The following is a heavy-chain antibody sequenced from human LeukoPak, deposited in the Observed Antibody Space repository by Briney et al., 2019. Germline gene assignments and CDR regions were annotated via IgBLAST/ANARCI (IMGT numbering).Heavy chain of an antibody. D-gene: IGHD2/OR15-2a*01. V-gene: IGHV3-7*01. CDR3: ARDPLSPPIPTLDY. J-gene: IGHJ4*02. Sequence: PGGSLRLSCAASGFTFSSYWMSWVRQAPGKGLEWVANIKQDGSEKYYVDSVKGRFTISRDNAKNSLYLQMNSLRAEDTAVYYCARDPLSPPIPTLDYWGQGTLVTVSS. CDR2: IKQDGSEK. CDR1: GFTFSSYW.